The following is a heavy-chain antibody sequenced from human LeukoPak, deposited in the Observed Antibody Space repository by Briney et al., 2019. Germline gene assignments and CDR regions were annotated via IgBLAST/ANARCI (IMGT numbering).Heavy chain of an antibody. V-gene: IGHV3-30*03. J-gene: IGHJ4*02. D-gene: IGHD2-21*02. CDR1: GFTFSSYG. Sequence: GGSLRLSCAASGFTFSSYGMHWVRQAPGKGLEWVAVISYDGSNKYYADSVKGRFTISRDNAKNSLYLQMNSLRAEDTAVYYCARVSYCGGDCSTPVDYWGQGTLVTVSS. CDR2: ISYDGSNK. CDR3: ARVSYCGGDCSTPVDY.